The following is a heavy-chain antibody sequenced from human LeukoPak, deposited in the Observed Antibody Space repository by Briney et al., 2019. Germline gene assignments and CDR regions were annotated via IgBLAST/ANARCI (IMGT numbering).Heavy chain of an antibody. CDR2: IYYSGST. CDR3: ARVTVDSGYDYGIVDNWFDP. J-gene: IGHJ5*02. D-gene: IGHD5-12*01. Sequence: PSETLSLTCTVSGGSISSYYWSWIRQPPGKGLEWIGYIYYSGSTNYNPSLKSRVTISVDTSKNQFSLKLSSVTAADTAVYYCARVTVDSGYDYGIVDNWFDPWGQGTLVTVSS. V-gene: IGHV4-59*12. CDR1: GGSISSYY.